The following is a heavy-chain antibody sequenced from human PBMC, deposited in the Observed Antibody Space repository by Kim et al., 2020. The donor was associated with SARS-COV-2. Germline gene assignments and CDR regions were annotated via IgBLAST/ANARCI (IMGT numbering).Heavy chain of an antibody. Sequence: GGSLRLSCAASGFFVSNTYLSWVRQAPGKGLEWVSVIYTGATTYYADSVRGRFTISRDNSRNTVYLQMNSLRAEDTAVYYCARLGPVTANYYYGMDVWGQGTTVTVS. CDR2: IYTGATT. J-gene: IGHJ6*02. V-gene: IGHV3-53*01. CDR3: ARLGPVTANYYYGMDV. CDR1: GFFVSNTY. D-gene: IGHD2-21*02.